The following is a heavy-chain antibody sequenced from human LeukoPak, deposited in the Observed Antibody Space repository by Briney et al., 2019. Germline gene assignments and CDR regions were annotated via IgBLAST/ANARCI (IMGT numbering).Heavy chain of an antibody. Sequence: PSETLSLTCTVSGGSISSYYWSWIRQPPGKGLEWIGYIYYSGSTNYKPSLKSRVTISVDPSKNQFSLKLSSVTAADTAVYYCARGGYYGSGNDFRFDPWGQGTLVTVSS. CDR2: IYYSGST. V-gene: IGHV4-59*01. CDR1: GGSISSYY. J-gene: IGHJ5*02. CDR3: ARGGYYGSGNDFRFDP. D-gene: IGHD3-10*01.